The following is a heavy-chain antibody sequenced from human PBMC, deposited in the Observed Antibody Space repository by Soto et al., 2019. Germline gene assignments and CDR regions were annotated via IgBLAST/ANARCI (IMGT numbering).Heavy chain of an antibody. CDR2: IYHSGST. D-gene: IGHD6-13*01. CDR3: ARGYSSSWYEPEYCFDY. V-gene: IGHV4-4*02. CDR1: GGSISSINW. J-gene: IGHJ4*02. Sequence: SETLSLTCAVSGGSISSINWWRCVHQPPGKGLAWIGEIYHSGSTNYNPSLKSRVTIPVDKSKNQFSLKLRSVTAADKPVYQCARGYSSSWYEPEYCFDYWGQGTLVTVSS.